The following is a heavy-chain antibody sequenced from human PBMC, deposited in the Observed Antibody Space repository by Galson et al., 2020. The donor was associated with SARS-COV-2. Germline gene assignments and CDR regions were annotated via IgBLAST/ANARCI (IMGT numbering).Heavy chain of an antibody. CDR3: GRSTGFWSGYEYYYDMGV. CDR2: IFSNDEK. Sequence: SGPTLVKPTETLTLTCTVSGFSLSNARMGVSWIRQPPGKALEWLAHIFSNDEKSYSTSLKSRLTISKDTPKSQVVLTMTNMDPVDTATDYCGRSTGFWSGYEYYYDMGVWGKGTMVAGSS. V-gene: IGHV2-26*01. D-gene: IGHD3-3*01. J-gene: IGHJ6*03. CDR1: GFSLSNARMG.